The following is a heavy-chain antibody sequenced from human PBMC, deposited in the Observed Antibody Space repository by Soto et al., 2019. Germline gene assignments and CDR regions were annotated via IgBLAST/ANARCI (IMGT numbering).Heavy chain of an antibody. J-gene: IGHJ4*02. V-gene: IGHV3-11*01. D-gene: IGHD1-26*01. CDR3: AIERAREFAS. CDR2: ISSSGGTI. Sequence: AGKGLDWFSDISSSGGTIYYADSVTGRFSISRDNVKSSLYLQLSSLRAEDTAVYFCAIERAREFASWGRGTLLPVSS.